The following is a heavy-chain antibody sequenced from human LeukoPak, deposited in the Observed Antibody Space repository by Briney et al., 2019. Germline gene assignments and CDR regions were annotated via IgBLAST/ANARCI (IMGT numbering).Heavy chain of an antibody. D-gene: IGHD3-16*01. V-gene: IGHV4-39*01. J-gene: IGHJ5*02. Sequence: SESLSLTCSVSGGSISSSTYSWGWVRQPPGKGLEWIGSTYYSGSTYYNPSLKSRVTISVDTSKNQFSLILSSVTAADTAVYYCARQGDHNWFDPWGQGTLVTVSS. CDR3: ARQGDHNWFDP. CDR1: GGSISSSTYS. CDR2: TYYSGST.